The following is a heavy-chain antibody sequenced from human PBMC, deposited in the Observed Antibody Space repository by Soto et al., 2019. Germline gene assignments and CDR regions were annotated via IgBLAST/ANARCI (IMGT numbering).Heavy chain of an antibody. CDR2: INSDGSVS. Sequence: EVKLVESGGGLVQPGGSLRLSCAASGFTFSNYWMYWVRQAPGQGLVWVSRINSDGSVSRYADSVKGRLTISRDNVKNTLYLQMNGLRVEDTAVYYCARGGCVGGSCYSLACSFYYYMDVWGKGTTVTVFS. D-gene: IGHD2-15*01. V-gene: IGHV3-74*01. CDR1: GFTFSNYW. CDR3: ARGGCVGGSCYSLACSFYYYMDV. J-gene: IGHJ6*03.